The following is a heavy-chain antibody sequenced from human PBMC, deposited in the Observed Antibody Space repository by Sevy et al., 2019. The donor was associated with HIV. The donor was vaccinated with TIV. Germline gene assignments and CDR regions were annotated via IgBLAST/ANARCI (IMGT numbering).Heavy chain of an antibody. CDR3: VREGLGGYSYSLDY. D-gene: IGHD5-18*01. J-gene: IGHJ4*01. CDR1: GFNFNNYS. V-gene: IGHV3-7*01. CDR2: MKQDGSEE. Sequence: GGSLRLSCAGSGFNFNNYSMNWVRQAPGKRLEWVATMKQDGSEEDYVDSVKGRFTISRDNAKNSLFLQMNSLSAEDTAVYYCVREGLGGYSYSLDYWGHGTLVTVSS.